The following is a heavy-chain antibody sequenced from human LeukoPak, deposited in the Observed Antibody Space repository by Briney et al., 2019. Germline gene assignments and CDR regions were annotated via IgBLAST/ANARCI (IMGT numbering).Heavy chain of an antibody. CDR3: ARAGGTSWADY. CDR2: VKQDGTEK. J-gene: IGHJ4*02. V-gene: IGHV3-7*01. CDR1: GFTFRDYW. Sequence: GGSLRLSCEASGFTFRDYWMTWVRQAPGMGLEWVANVKQDGTEKFYVDSVKGRFTISRDNGKNSLYLQMNSLRVEDTAIYYCARAGGTSWADYWGQGTLVTVSS. D-gene: IGHD6-13*01.